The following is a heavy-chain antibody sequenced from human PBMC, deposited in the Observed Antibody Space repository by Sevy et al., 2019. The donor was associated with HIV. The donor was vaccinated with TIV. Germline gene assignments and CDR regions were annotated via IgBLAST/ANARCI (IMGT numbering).Heavy chain of an antibody. Sequence: ASVKVSCKASGYTFTTYYIHWVRQAPGQGLEWMGIVNPSGGSTTNSQKFHDRVTMTSDTSTDTVYMQLSSLKSEDTAVYYCARTLGWQQSRWYLDYWDQGTLVTVSS. CDR2: VNPSGGST. CDR1: GYTFTTYY. CDR3: ARTLGWQQSRWYLDY. J-gene: IGHJ4*02. V-gene: IGHV1-46*01. D-gene: IGHD2-15*01.